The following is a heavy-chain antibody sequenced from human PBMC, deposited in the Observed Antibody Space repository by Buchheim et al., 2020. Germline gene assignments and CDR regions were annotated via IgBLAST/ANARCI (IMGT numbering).Heavy chain of an antibody. CDR2: MNPNSGNT. V-gene: IGHV1-8*01. J-gene: IGHJ6*02. CDR1: GYTFASYD. CDR3: ARGYCSGGSCYRVNYYYYYGMDV. D-gene: IGHD2-15*01. Sequence: QVQLVQSGAEVKKPGASVKVSCKASGYTFASYDINWVRQATGQGLEGMGWMNPNSGNTGYAQKFQGRVTMTRNTSISTAYMELSSLRSEDTAVYYCARGYCSGGSCYRVNYYYYYGMDVWGQGTT.